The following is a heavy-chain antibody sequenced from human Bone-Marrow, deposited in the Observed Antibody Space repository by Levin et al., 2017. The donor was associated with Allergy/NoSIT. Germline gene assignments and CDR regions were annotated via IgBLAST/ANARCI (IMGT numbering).Heavy chain of an antibody. J-gene: IGHJ4*02. D-gene: IGHD6-19*01. CDR1: GFSVSSSW. CDR3: ATDAGWVRIDN. CDR2: IDQHGGEK. V-gene: IGHV3-7*01. Sequence: TGGSLRLSCAASGFSVSSSWMTWVRLAPGKGLEWVAKIDQHGGEKFYVDSVKGRFTISRDNAKNSLYLQMNSLRTEDTAVYYCATDAGWVRIDNWGQGTLVTVST.